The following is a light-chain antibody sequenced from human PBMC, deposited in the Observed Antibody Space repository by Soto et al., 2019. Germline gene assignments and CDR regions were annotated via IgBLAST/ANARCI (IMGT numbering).Light chain of an antibody. J-gene: IGKJ4*01. V-gene: IGKV1-27*01. CDR1: QGISKY. Sequence: DIQMTQSPSSLSASVGDRVTITCRASQGISKYLAWYQQKPGKVPKVLIYAASTLQSGVPSRFSGSGSGTDFALTIRSLQPKDVATYYCQKYNSAPLTFGGGTKVEIK. CDR3: QKYNSAPLT. CDR2: AAS.